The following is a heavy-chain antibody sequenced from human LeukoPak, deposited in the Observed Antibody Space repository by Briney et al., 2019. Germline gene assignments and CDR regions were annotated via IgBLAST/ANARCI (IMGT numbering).Heavy chain of an antibody. D-gene: IGHD3-3*01. V-gene: IGHV3-48*03. CDR1: GFTFSSYE. CDR2: ISSSGSTI. Sequence: GGSLRLSCAASGFTFSSYEMNCVRQAPGKGLEWVSYISSSGSTIYYADSVKGRFTISRDNAKNSLYLQMNSLRAEDTAVYYCARALRFLEWLSDYWGQGTLVTVSS. CDR3: ARALRFLEWLSDY. J-gene: IGHJ4*02.